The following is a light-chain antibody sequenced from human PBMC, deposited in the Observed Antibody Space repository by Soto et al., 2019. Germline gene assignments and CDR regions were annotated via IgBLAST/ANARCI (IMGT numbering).Light chain of an antibody. CDR2: GAS. CDR1: QSVSTN. V-gene: IGKV3-15*01. Sequence: EIVMTQSPDTLSVSPGARATLSCRASQSVSTNLAWYQQKPGQAPRLLLYGASTRATGIPARFSGSGSGTEFTLTISSLQSEDFAVYYCQQYSDWLRRFGQGAKVEIK. J-gene: IGKJ1*01. CDR3: QQYSDWLRR.